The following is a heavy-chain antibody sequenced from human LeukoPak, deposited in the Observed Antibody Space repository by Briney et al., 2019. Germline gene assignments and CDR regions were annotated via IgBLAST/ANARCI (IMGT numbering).Heavy chain of an antibody. CDR2: IKSKTDGGTT. D-gene: IGHD6-19*01. Sequence: GGSLRLSCAASGFTLRNYAMSWVRQAPGKGLEWVGRIKSKTDGGTTDYAAPVKGRFTISRDDSKNTLYLQMNSLKTEDTAVYYCTTGVSSGWFDYWGQGTLVTVSS. CDR3: TTGVSSGWFDY. V-gene: IGHV3-15*01. CDR1: GFTLRNYA. J-gene: IGHJ4*02.